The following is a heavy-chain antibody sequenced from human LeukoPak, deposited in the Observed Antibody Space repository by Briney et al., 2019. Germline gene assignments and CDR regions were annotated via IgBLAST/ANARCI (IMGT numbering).Heavy chain of an antibody. Sequence: XGSLRLSCAASGFTVSINYMSWVRQAPGEGLEWVSVIYTTGKTYYADSVKGRFSISRDNSKNTVYLQMNSLRAEDTTVYYCAKVSPTGRAFDCWGQGTLVTVSS. CDR2: IYTTGKT. V-gene: IGHV3-53*01. CDR1: GFTVSINY. D-gene: IGHD1-1*01. CDR3: AKVSPTGRAFDC. J-gene: IGHJ4*02.